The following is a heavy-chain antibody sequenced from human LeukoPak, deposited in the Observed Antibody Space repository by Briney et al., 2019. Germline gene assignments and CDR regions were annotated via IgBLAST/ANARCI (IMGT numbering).Heavy chain of an antibody. CDR2: IYYSGST. CDR1: GGSISSSSYY. J-gene: IGHJ3*02. D-gene: IGHD3-3*01. Sequence: ETLSLTCTVSGGSISSSSYYWGWIRQPPGKGLEWIGSIYYSGSTYYNPSLKSRVTISVDTSKNQFSLKLSSVTAADTAVYYCARGPLIYDFWSGYRHAFDIWGQGTMVTVSS. V-gene: IGHV4-39*01. CDR3: ARGPLIYDFWSGYRHAFDI.